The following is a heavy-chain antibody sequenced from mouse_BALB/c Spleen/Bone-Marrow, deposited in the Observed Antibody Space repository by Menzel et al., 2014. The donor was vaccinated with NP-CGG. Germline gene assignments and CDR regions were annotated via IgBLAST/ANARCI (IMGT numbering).Heavy chain of an antibody. CDR1: GYTFTSYW. CDR3: TRQDYYGNSYWYFDV. CDR2: IYPSDSYT. D-gene: IGHD1-1*01. Sequence: QVQLQQSGADLVRPGASVKLSCKASGYTFTSYWINWVKQRPGQGLEWIGNIYPSDSYTNYNQKFRDKATLTVDTSSSTAYMQPSSPTSEDSAVYYCTRQDYYGNSYWYFDVWGAGTTVTVSS. V-gene: IGHV1-59*01. J-gene: IGHJ1*01.